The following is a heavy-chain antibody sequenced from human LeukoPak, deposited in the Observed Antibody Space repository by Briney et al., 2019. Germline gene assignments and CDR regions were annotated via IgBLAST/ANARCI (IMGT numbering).Heavy chain of an antibody. CDR3: ARKSSSGWYFDY. CDR2: IYYSGST. CDR1: GGSINSYF. V-gene: IGHV4-59*01. Sequence: KASETLSLTCTVSGGSINSYFWSWIRQPPGKGLEWIGYIYYSGSTNYNPSPKSRVTISVDTSKNQFSLKLSSVTAADTAVYYCARKSSSGWYFDYWGQGTLVTVSS. D-gene: IGHD6-19*01. J-gene: IGHJ4*02.